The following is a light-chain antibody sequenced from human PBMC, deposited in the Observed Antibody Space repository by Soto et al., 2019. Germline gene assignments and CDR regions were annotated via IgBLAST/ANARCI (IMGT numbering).Light chain of an antibody. J-gene: IGKJ4*01. Sequence: EIVLTQSPGTLSLSPGERVTLSCRASQSVSSSDLAWYQQKPGQAPRLLIYGASSRATGIPDRFSGSGSGTDFILTSSRLEPEDSTVYYCQQYGGSPFTFGGGTKLEIK. CDR2: GAS. V-gene: IGKV3-20*01. CDR3: QQYGGSPFT. CDR1: QSVSSSD.